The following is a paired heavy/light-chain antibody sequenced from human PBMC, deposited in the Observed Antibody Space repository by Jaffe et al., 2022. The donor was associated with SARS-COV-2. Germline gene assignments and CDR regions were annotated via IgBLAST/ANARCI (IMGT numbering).Heavy chain of an antibody. CDR1: GGSISSSSYY. D-gene: IGHD3-22*01. CDR2: IYYSGST. CDR3: ATLTRTWYYYDSSGLAGMDV. V-gene: IGHV4-39*01. J-gene: IGHJ6*02. Sequence: QLQLQESGPGLVKPSETLSLTCTVSGGSISSSSYYWGWIRQPPGKGLEWIGSIYYSGSTYYNPSLKSRVTISVDTSKNQFSLKLSSVTAADTAVYYCATLTRTWYYYDSSGLAGMDVWGQGTTVTVSS.
Light chain of an antibody. J-gene: IGLJ2*01. V-gene: IGLV3-21*04. CDR1: NIGSKS. Sequence: SYVLTQPPSVSVAPGKTARITCGGNNIGSKSVHWYQQKPGQAPVLVIYYDSDRPSGIPERFSGSNSGNTATLTISRVEAGDEADYYCQVWDSSSDLVVFGGGTKLTVL. CDR2: YDS. CDR3: QVWDSSSDLVV.